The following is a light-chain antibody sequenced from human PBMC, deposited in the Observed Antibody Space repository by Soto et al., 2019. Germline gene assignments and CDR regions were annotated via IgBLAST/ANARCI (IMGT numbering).Light chain of an antibody. CDR3: QQYNNCPLT. CDR1: QIVSAN. Sequence: EIVMTQSPATLSASPGERATLSCRASQIVSANLAWYQQKPGQAPRLLIYGASTRATGIPARISGTGSGTEFTLTISSLQSEDFAVYYCQQYNNCPLTFGGGTKVEIK. CDR2: GAS. V-gene: IGKV3D-15*01. J-gene: IGKJ4*01.